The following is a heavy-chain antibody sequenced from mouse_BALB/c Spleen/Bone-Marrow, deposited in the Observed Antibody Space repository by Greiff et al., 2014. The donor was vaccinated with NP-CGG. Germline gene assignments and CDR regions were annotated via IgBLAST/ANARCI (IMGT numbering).Heavy chain of an antibody. CDR1: GYAFTNYL. Sequence: VQLQQSGAELVRPGTSVKVSCKASGYAFTNYLIEWVKQRPGQGLEWIGVNNPGSGGTNYDEKFKGKATLTADKSSSTVYMQLSSLTSDDSAVYFCARSIYDGYSEAMDYWGQGTSVTVSS. CDR2: NNPGSGGT. CDR3: ARSIYDGYSEAMDY. D-gene: IGHD2-3*01. J-gene: IGHJ4*01. V-gene: IGHV1-54*03.